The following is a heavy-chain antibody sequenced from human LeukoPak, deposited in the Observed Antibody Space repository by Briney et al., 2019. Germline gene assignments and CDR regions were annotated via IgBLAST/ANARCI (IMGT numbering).Heavy chain of an antibody. CDR2: IYTSGST. J-gene: IGHJ4*02. D-gene: IGHD3-22*01. CDR3: ARETREYYYDSSGYWDY. Sequence: SETLSLTCTVSSGSISGYYWSWIRQPAGKGLEWIGRIYTSGSTNYNPSLKSRVTMSVDTSKNQFSLKLSSVTAADTAVYYCARETREYYYDSSGYWDYWGQGTLVTVSS. CDR1: SGSISGYY. V-gene: IGHV4-4*07.